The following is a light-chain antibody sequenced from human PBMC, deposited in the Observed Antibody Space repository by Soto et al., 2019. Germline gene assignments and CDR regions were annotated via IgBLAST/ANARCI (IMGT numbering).Light chain of an antibody. CDR2: WGS. J-gene: IGKJ5*01. CDR3: MQGQQTPST. Sequence: DLVMTQSPLSLPVTPGEPASMSCRSSQSLLHSSGNNYLDWYVQKPGQSPQLLIYWGSYRASGVPDRFSGSGSGTDFTLKISRVEAEDVGIYYCMQGQQTPSTFGQGTRLAIK. CDR1: QSLLHSSGNNY. V-gene: IGKV2-28*01.